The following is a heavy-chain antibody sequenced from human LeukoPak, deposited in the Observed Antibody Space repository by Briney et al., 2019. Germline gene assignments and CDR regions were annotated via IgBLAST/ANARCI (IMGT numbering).Heavy chain of an antibody. Sequence: PSETLSLTCTVSGGSTSSSSYFWGWIRQTPGKGLEWIGSVSFGGTTYYNPSLKSPVTISVDTPTNQFSLKLTSVTAADTAVYYCARDRGHTVVTPDWYFDLWGRGTLVTVSS. D-gene: IGHD4-23*01. CDR2: VSFGGTT. V-gene: IGHV4-39*02. J-gene: IGHJ2*01. CDR1: GGSTSSSSYF. CDR3: ARDRGHTVVTPDWYFDL.